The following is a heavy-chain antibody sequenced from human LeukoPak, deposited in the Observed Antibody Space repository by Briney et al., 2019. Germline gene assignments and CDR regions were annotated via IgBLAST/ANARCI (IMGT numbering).Heavy chain of an antibody. CDR2: ISGSSNYI. V-gene: IGHV3-21*01. J-gene: IGHJ4*02. Sequence: GGSLRLSCAASGFTFSTYVMNWVRQAPGKGLEWVSFISGSSNYIYYADSMKGRFTISRDNAKNSLYLQMNSLRAEDTAVYYCARERDTSLAPYFDYWGQGTLVTVSS. CDR1: GFTFSTYV. D-gene: IGHD5-18*01. CDR3: ARERDTSLAPYFDY.